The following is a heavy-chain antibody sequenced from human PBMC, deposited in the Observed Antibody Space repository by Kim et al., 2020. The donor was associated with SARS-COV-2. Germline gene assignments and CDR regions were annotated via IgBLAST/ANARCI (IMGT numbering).Heavy chain of an antibody. V-gene: IGHV3-11*03. CDR2: ISSSSSYT. D-gene: IGHD5-18*01. CDR1: GFTFSDYY. Sequence: GGSLRLSCAASGFTFSDYYMSWIRQAPGKGLEWVSYISSSSSYTNYADSVKGRFTISRDNAKNSLYLQMNSLRAEDTAVYYCASYRGYSYGYGYYYGMDGWGQGTTVTVSS. CDR3: ASYRGYSYGYGYYYGMDG. J-gene: IGHJ6*02.